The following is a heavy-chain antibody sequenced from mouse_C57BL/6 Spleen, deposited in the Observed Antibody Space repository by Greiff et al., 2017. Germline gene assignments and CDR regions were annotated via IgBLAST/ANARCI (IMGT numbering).Heavy chain of an antibody. J-gene: IGHJ2*01. V-gene: IGHV1-69*01. CDR2: IDPSDSYT. CDR1: GYTFTSYW. D-gene: IGHD2-14*01. Sequence: VQLQQPGAELVMPGASVKLSCKASGYTFTSYWMHWVKQRPGQGLEWIGEIDPSDSYTNYNQKFKGKSTLTVDKSSSTAYMQLSSLTSEDSAVYYCARSGYDEGYYFDYWGQGTTLTVSS. CDR3: ARSGYDEGYYFDY.